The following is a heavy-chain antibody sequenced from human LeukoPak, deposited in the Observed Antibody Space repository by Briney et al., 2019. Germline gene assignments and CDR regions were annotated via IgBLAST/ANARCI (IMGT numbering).Heavy chain of an antibody. V-gene: IGHV4-34*01. CDR2: INPGGST. CDR3: ARVHGHNLGTLDY. Sequence: GSLRLSCAASGFPFDSYAMSWVRQPPGEGLQWIGEINPGGSTNKNPSLQSRLIMSVDTSKNQFSLNLTSVTAADTAVYYCARVHGHNLGTLDYWGQGILVTVTS. CDR1: GFPFDSYA. J-gene: IGHJ4*02. D-gene: IGHD5-24*01.